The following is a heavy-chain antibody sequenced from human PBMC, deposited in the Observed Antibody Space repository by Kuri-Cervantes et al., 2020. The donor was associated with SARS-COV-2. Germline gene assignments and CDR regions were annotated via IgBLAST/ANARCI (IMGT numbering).Heavy chain of an antibody. J-gene: IGHJ5*02. D-gene: IGHD3-3*01. CDR2: IYYSGST. V-gene: IGHV4-39*01. CDR1: GGSISSISYY. CDR3: ARQMRSSITIFGVVITKNWFDP. Sequence: LRLSCPVSGGSISSISYYWGWLRQPPGKGLEWIGSIYYSGSTYYNPSLKSRVTISVDTSKNQFSLKLSSVTAADTAVYYCARQMRSSITIFGVVITKNWFDPWGQGTLVTVSS.